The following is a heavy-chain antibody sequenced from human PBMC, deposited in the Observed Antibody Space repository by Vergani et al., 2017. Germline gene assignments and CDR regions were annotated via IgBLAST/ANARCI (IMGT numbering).Heavy chain of an antibody. CDR2: ISSSSSYI. V-gene: IGHV3-21*01. J-gene: IGHJ5*02. CDR3: ARGGGYCSSTSCYTRWFDP. D-gene: IGHD2-2*02. CDR1: GFTFSSYS. Sequence: VLLVESGGGLVKPGGSLRLSCAASGFTFSSYSMNWVRQAPGKGLEWVASISSSSSYIYYDDSVKGRFTISRDNAKNSLYLRMNSLRAEDTSVYYCARGGGYCSSTSCYTRWFDPWGQGTLVTVSS.